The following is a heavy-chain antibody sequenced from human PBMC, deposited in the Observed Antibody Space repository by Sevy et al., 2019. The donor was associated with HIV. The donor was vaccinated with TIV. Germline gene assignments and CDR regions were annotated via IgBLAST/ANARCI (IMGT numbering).Heavy chain of an antibody. CDR1: GGSISTYY. CDR3: ARAPAGGWAV. J-gene: IGHJ4*02. V-gene: IGHV4-59*01. D-gene: IGHD6-19*01. CDR2: IYYSGNP. Sequence: SETLSLTCTVSGGSISTYYWSWIRQPPGKGLGWIGLIYYSGNPNYNPSPKSRVTISLDTSKNQFSLNLNSVTAADTAVYYCARAPAGGWAVWGQGTLVTVSS.